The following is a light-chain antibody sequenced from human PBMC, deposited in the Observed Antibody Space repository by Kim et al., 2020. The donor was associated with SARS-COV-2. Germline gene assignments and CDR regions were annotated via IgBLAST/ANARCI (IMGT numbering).Light chain of an antibody. CDR1: TGAVTSGYY. V-gene: IGLV7-43*01. J-gene: IGLJ3*02. CDR2: STT. Sequence: QAVVTQEPSLTVSLGGTVTLTCAASTGAVTSGYYPNWFQQKPGQVPRALIFSTTKKHSWTPARFSGTLLGGKAALTLSGVQPEDEAEYYCLLYDGGDWVFGGGTQLTVL. CDR3: LLYDGGDWV.